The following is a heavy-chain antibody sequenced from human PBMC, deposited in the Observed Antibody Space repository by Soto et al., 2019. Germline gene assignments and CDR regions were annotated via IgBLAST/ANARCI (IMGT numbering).Heavy chain of an antibody. D-gene: IGHD2-15*01. J-gene: IGHJ4*02. CDR1: GSSITNSFY. V-gene: IGHV4-38-2*02. CDR2: ISHTGRT. Sequence: PSETLSLTCRVSGSSITNSFYWGWIRQSPEKGLEWIGSISHTGRTSYNPSLKSRVSISVDTSKNQFSLTPTSVTAADTAVYYCARDPANLALAVAYFDSWGQGTLVTVS. CDR3: ARDPANLALAVAYFDS.